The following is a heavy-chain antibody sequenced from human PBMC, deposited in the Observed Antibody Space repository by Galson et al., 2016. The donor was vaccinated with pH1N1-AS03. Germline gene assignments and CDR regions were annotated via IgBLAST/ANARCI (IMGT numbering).Heavy chain of an antibody. Sequence: SLRLSCAVSGLSVAKNYMSWVRQAPGKGLEWVSSTYTGGDTFYTDSVRGRFTISRDDSKNTLYLQMNSFRAADTAMYYCARVDSSTYSDGWVPFDYWGQGTLVTVSS. CDR1: GLSVAKNY. CDR3: ARVDSSTYSDGWVPFDY. V-gene: IGHV3-53*01. J-gene: IGHJ4*02. CDR2: TYTGGDT. D-gene: IGHD5-24*01.